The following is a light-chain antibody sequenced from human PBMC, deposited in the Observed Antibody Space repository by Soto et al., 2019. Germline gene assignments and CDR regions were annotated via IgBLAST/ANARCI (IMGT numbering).Light chain of an antibody. CDR1: QSISSW. CDR3: QQYNTYPLT. CDR2: QAS. Sequence: DIQMTQSPSTLSASVGDRVTIACRASQSISSWLAWYQQKPGNAPNLLIYQASSLESGVPSRFSGSGSGTEFTLTISSLQPDDFATSYCQQYNTYPLTFGGGTKVEIK. V-gene: IGKV1-5*03. J-gene: IGKJ4*01.